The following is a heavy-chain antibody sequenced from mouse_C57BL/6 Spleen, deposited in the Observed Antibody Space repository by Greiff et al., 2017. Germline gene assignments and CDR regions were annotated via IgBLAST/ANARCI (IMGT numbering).Heavy chain of an antibody. CDR1: GFNIKDYY. V-gene: IGHV14-2*01. D-gene: IGHD1-1*01. J-gene: IGHJ2*01. CDR3: VHHYYGSSYFGY. CDR2: IDPEDGET. Sequence: EVQLQESGAELVKPGASVKLSCTASGFNIKDYYMHWVKQRTEQGLEWIGRIDPEDGETKYAPKFQGKATITSDTSSNTAYLQLSSLTSEDTAVYYCVHHYYGSSYFGYWGQGTTLTVSS.